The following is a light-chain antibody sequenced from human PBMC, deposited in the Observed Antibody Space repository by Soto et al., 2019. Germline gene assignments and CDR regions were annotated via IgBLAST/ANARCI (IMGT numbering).Light chain of an antibody. J-gene: IGKJ2*01. V-gene: IGKV1-5*03. Sequence: DVQVTQSPSTLSASIGDRVTITCRASQSVRRWLAWYQQKPGEAPKLLISEASTLESGVSSRFSGSGSETEFTLTISSLQHDDSATYFCQRYNRFSTFGQGTKVEIK. CDR3: QRYNRFST. CDR1: QSVRRW. CDR2: EAS.